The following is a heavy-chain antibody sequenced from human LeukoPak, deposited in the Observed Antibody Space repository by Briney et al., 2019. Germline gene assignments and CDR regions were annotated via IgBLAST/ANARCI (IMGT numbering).Heavy chain of an antibody. D-gene: IGHD6-13*01. V-gene: IGHV4-39*07. CDR2: IYYSGST. CDR3: ARDSGIAAAGRVEDAFDI. Sequence: PSETLSLTCTVSGGSISSSSYYWGWIRQPPGKGLEWIGSIYYSGSTYYNPSLKSRVTISVDTSKNQFSLKLSSVTAADTAVYYCARDSGIAAAGRVEDAFDIWGQGTMVTVSS. CDR1: GGSISSSSYY. J-gene: IGHJ3*02.